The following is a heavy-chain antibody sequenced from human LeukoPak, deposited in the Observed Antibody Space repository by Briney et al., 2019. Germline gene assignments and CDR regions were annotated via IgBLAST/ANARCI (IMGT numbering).Heavy chain of an antibody. J-gene: IGHJ4*02. V-gene: IGHV1-69*13. D-gene: IGHD3-10*01. CDR1: GGTFSSYA. CDR2: IIPIFGTA. Sequence: SVKVSCRASGGTFSSYAISWVRQAPGQGLEWMGGIIPIFGTANYAQKFQGRVTITADESTSTAYMELSSLRSEDTAVHYCARALVGSTGVFDYWGQGTLVTVSS. CDR3: ARALVGSTGVFDY.